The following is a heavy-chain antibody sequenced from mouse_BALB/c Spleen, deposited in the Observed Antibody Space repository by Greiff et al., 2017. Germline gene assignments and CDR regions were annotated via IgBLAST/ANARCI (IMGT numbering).Heavy chain of an antibody. D-gene: IGHD2-14*01. V-gene: IGHV5-2*01. CDR2: INSDGGST. CDR3: AGRGLWVRRFAY. Sequence: EVKVVESGGGLVQPGESLKLSCESTEYEFPSYDMSWVRQTPEKRLELVAAINSDGGSTYYPDTMERRFIISRDNTKKTLYLQMSSLRSEDTALYYCAGRGLWVRRFAYWGQGTLVTVSA. CDR1: EYEFPSYD. J-gene: IGHJ3*01.